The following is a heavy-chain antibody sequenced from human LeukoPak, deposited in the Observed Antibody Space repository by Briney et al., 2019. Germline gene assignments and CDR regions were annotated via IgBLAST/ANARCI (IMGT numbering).Heavy chain of an antibody. CDR2: IGRTDDT. V-gene: IGHV3-13*01. CDR1: GFSFSSYD. Sequence: GGSLRLSCAASGFSFSSYDMHWVRQGTGKGLEWVSTIGRTDDTHYPDSVKGRFTISRDNAKNSLYLQMNSLRVGDTALYYCVRDGVDGDHFGYWGQGTLVTVSS. J-gene: IGHJ4*02. D-gene: IGHD4-17*01. CDR3: VRDGVDGDHFGY.